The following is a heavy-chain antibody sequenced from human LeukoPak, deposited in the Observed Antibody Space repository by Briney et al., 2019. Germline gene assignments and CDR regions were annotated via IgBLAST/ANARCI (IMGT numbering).Heavy chain of an antibody. CDR3: TTPPLDYYYDSSGRDY. CDR2: IKSKTDGGTT. CDR1: GFTFSNAW. J-gene: IGHJ4*02. Sequence: GGSLRLSCAASGFTFSNAWTSWVRQAPGKGLEWVGRIKSKTDGGTTDYAAPVKGRFTISRDDSKNTLYLQMNSLKTEDTAVYYCTTPPLDYYYDSSGRDYWGQGTLVTVSS. D-gene: IGHD3-22*01. V-gene: IGHV3-15*01.